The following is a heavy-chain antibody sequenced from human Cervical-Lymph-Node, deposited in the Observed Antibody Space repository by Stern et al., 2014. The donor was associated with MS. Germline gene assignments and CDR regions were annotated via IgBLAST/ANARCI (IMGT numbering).Heavy chain of an antibody. V-gene: IGHV7-4-1*02. Sequence: VQLVASGSALKQPGASGKISCEASGYNFIRYAVNWVRHAPGPGLEWMGSINTHTGKTTYAQGFTGRFLFSLDTSVSTTYLQINSLKTEDTAVYYCARDFVETPMITRSDYLDYWGQGTLVAVSS. J-gene: IGHJ4*02. CDR2: INTHTGKT. CDR1: GYNFIRYA. D-gene: IGHD5-18*01. CDR3: ARDFVETPMITRSDYLDY.